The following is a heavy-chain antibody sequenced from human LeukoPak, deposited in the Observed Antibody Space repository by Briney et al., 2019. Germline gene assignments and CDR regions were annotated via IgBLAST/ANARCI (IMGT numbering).Heavy chain of an antibody. J-gene: IGHJ4*02. CDR1: GYTFTSYD. CDR2: MNPNSGNT. D-gene: IGHD3-10*01. V-gene: IGHV1-8*03. CDR3: ARAENFMVRGVIRY. Sequence: ASVKVSCKASGYTFTSYDINWVRQATGQGLDCMGWMNPNSGNTGYAQKFQGRVTITRNTSISTAYMELSSLRSEDTAVYYCARAENFMVRGVIRYWGQGTLVTVSS.